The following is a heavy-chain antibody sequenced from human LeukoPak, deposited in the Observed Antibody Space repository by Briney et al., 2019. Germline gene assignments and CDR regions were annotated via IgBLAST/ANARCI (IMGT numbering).Heavy chain of an antibody. Sequence: GGSLRLSCAASRSTFSAYWMSWVRQAPWKGLEWVANINQDGSEKYCVASVKGRFSISRDNAKNSLFLKMNSLRAEDTAVYYCARSPRSFASGSGDYWGQGTLVTVSS. V-gene: IGHV3-7*05. CDR2: INQDGSEK. J-gene: IGHJ4*02. CDR3: ARSPRSFASGSGDY. CDR1: RSTFSAYW. D-gene: IGHD3-10*01.